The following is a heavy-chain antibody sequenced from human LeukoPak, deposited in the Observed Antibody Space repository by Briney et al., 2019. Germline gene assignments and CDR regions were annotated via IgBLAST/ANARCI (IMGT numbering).Heavy chain of an antibody. CDR3: ARGLTMVRGVVTYDY. V-gene: IGHV4-59*08. Sequence: PSETLSITCTVSGGSISSYYWSWIRQPPGKGLEWIGYIYYSGSTNYNPSLKSRVTISVDTSKNQFSLKLSSVTAAVTGVYYCARGLTMVRGVVTYDYWGQGTLITVSS. D-gene: IGHD3-10*01. J-gene: IGHJ4*02. CDR2: IYYSGST. CDR1: GGSISSYY.